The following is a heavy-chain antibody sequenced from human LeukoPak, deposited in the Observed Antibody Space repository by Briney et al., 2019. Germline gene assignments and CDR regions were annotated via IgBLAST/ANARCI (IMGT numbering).Heavy chain of an antibody. J-gene: IGHJ4*02. CDR2: ISSSSSYI. Sequence: GGSLRLSCAASGFTFSSYSMNWVRQAPGKGLEWVSSISSSSSYIYYADSVKGRFTISRDNAKNLLYLQMNSLRAEDTAVYYCARAGLSTMIVVDWGQGTLVTVSP. D-gene: IGHD3-22*01. V-gene: IGHV3-21*01. CDR1: GFTFSSYS. CDR3: ARAGLSTMIVVD.